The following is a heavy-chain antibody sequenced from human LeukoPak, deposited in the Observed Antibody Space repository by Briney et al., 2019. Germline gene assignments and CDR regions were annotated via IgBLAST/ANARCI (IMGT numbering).Heavy chain of an antibody. CDR2: INHSGST. J-gene: IGHJ4*02. Sequence: PSETLSLTCAVYGGSFSGYYWSWIRQPPGKGLEWIGEINHSGSTNYNPSLKSRVTISVDTSKNQFSLKLSSVTAADTAVYYCARGEYSSLPHFFDYWGQGTLVTVSS. D-gene: IGHD6-6*01. CDR1: GGSFSGYY. V-gene: IGHV4-34*01. CDR3: ARGEYSSLPHFFDY.